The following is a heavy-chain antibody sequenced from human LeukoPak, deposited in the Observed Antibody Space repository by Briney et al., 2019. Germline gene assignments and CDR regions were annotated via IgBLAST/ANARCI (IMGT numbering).Heavy chain of an antibody. J-gene: IGHJ4*02. CDR2: IIPILGIA. D-gene: IGHD3-16*01. V-gene: IGHV1-69*04. CDR3: AGLGGSGY. CDR1: GGTFSSYA. Sequence: SVKVSYKASGGTFSSYAISWVRQAPGQGLEWMGRIIPILGIANYAQKFQGRVTITADKSTSTAYMELSSLRSEDTAVYYCAGLGGSGYWGQGTLVTVSS.